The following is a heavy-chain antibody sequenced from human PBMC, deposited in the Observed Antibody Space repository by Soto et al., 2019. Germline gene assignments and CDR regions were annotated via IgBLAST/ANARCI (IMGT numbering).Heavy chain of an antibody. CDR1: GSIFRGYG. CDR2: IRYDGSNI. Sequence: PGGSLRLSCAASGSIFRGYGMHWVRQAPGKGLEWVAVIRYDGSNINYADSVMGRFTISRDNSKNTLYLEMNSLRAEDTAVYYCARVCIGGTPFRGYIDYWGPGNLVTVFS. CDR3: ARVCIGGTPFRGYIDY. D-gene: IGHD2-15*01. J-gene: IGHJ4*02. V-gene: IGHV3-33*01.